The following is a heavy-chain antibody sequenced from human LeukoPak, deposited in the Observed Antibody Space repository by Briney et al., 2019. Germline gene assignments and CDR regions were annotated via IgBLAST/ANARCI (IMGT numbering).Heavy chain of an antibody. V-gene: IGHV4-34*01. CDR3: ARGTAVAGTYY. D-gene: IGHD6-19*01. Sequence: PSETLSLTCAVYGGSFSGYYWSWIRQPRGKGLEWIGEINHSGSTNYNPSLKSRVTISVDTSKNQFSLKLSSVTAADTAVYYCARGTAVAGTYYWGQGTLVTVSS. CDR1: GGSFSGYY. CDR2: INHSGST. J-gene: IGHJ4*02.